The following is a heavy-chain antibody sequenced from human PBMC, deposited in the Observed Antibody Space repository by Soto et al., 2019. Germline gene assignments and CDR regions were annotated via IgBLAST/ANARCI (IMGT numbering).Heavy chain of an antibody. CDR3: AREYCSSTSCYNPDY. J-gene: IGHJ4*02. CDR2: INTYNGNT. Sequence: GASVKVSCKASGYTFTTYVISWVRQAPGQGLEWMGWINTYNGNTNYAQKLQGRVTMTTDTSTRTAYMELRSLRSDDTAVYYCAREYCSSTSCYNPDYWGQGTLVTVSS. D-gene: IGHD2-2*02. V-gene: IGHV1-18*01. CDR1: GYTFTTYV.